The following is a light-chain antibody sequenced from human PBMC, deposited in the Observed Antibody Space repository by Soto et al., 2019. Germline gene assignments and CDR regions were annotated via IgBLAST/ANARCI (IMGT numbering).Light chain of an antibody. CDR3: QQYNNWPPT. V-gene: IGKV3D-15*01. CDR1: QSVSGN. J-gene: IGKJ1*01. Sequence: EIVVTQSPATLSVSPGERATLSCRASQSVSGNLAWYQQKPGQAPRLLIYGASTRATGIPARFSGSGSGTEFTLTISALQSGDFAVYYCQQYNNWPPTFGQGTKVEIK. CDR2: GAS.